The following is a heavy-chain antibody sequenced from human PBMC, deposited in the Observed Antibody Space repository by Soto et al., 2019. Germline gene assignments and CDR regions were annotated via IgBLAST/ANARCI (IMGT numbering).Heavy chain of an antibody. CDR2: IYWNDDK. D-gene: IGHD2-21*02. V-gene: IGHV2-5*01. CDR3: AHASGGGNSGINDY. J-gene: IGHJ4*02. Sequence: QITLKESGPTLVNPTQTLTLTCTFSGFSLSTSGVGVGWIRQPPGKALEWLALIYWNDDKRYSTSLKSRLTITKDTSKNQVVLTMTNMDPVDTATYYCAHASGGGNSGINDYWGQGTLVTVSS. CDR1: GFSLSTSGVG.